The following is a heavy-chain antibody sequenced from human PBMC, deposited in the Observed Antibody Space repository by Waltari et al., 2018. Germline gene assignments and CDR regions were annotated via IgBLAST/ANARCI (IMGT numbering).Heavy chain of an antibody. CDR1: ALTLSDYW. J-gene: IGHJ3*02. V-gene: IGHV3-7*01. D-gene: IGHD3-22*01. Sequence: EVQLVESGGGLVQPGGSLSLACAATALTLSDYWMGWVRQVPGKGPEWLANIKKDGGEEYYVDSVRGRFTISRDNAKNSLYLQMDSLRPEDTAVYYCARDQWFGFDIWGQGTMVTVSS. CDR2: IKKDGGEE. CDR3: ARDQWFGFDI.